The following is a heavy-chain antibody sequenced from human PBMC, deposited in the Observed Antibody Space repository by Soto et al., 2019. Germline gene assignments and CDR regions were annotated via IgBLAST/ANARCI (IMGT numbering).Heavy chain of an antibody. D-gene: IGHD2-2*01. CDR2: ISAYNGDT. CDR1: GYIFTNYG. V-gene: IGHV1-18*01. CDR3: ARGGAPAALSWFDP. Sequence: ASVKVSCKASGYIFTNYGISWVRQAPGQGLEWMGWISAYNGDTDYAQKLQGRITLTTDTPTTTAYMELRSLISDDTAVYYCARGGAPAALSWFDPWGQGTLVTVSS. J-gene: IGHJ5*02.